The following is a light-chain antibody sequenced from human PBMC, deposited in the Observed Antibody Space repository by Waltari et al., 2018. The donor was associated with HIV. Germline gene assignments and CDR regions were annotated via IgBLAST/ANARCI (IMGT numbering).Light chain of an antibody. CDR2: EAS. J-gene: IGKJ1*01. Sequence: DIQMTPSPSTLSASVANRVTITCRASQSISSWLAWYQQEPGKAPKVLIYEASTLESGVPSRFSGSGSGTEFTLTISSLQPDDFATYYCQQYKTYSRTFGQGTKVEIK. CDR3: QQYKTYSRT. CDR1: QSISSW. V-gene: IGKV1-5*03.